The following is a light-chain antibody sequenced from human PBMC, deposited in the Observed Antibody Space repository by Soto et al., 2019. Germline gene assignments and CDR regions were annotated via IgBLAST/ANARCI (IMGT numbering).Light chain of an antibody. CDR1: QSVDTTF. V-gene: IGKV3-20*01. Sequence: EIVLTQSPGSLSLSPGQRATLSCRASQSVDTTFFAWYQKKPGQSPRLLIYGASKKATGIPDRFSGSGSGTDFTLISSRLGPEDFAVYYCQQYMSSVTFGQGTKVEIK. J-gene: IGKJ1*01. CDR3: QQYMSSVT. CDR2: GAS.